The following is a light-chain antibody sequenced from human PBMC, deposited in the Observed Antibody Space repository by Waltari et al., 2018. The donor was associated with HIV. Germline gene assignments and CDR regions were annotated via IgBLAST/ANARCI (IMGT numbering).Light chain of an antibody. V-gene: IGLV2-14*03. Sequence: QSALTQPASVSGSPGQSITISCTGTSSDVGRYNYVSWYQQHPGKAAKLLIYEVSNRPSGVSKRFSGSKSGNTASLTISGLQAEDEALYYCSSYTVTGTLNWVFGGGTKLTVL. J-gene: IGLJ3*02. CDR3: SSYTVTGTLNWV. CDR2: EVS. CDR1: SSDVGRYNY.